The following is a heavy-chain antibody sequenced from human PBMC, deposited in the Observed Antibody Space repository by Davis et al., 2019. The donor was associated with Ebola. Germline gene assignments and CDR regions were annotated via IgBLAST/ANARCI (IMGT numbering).Heavy chain of an antibody. V-gene: IGHV3-23*01. CDR2: ISGSGGST. D-gene: IGHD3-9*01. Sequence: PGGSLRLSCAASGFTFSSYAMSWVRQAPGKGLEWVSAISGSGGSTYYADSVKGRFTISRDNSKNTLYMQMNSLRAEDTAVYYCAKERPDDILTSYGMDVWGKGTTVTVSS. J-gene: IGHJ6*04. CDR3: AKERPDDILTSYGMDV. CDR1: GFTFSSYA.